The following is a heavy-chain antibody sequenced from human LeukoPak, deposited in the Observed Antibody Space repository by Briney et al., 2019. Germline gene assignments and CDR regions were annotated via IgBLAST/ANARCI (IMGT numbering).Heavy chain of an antibody. D-gene: IGHD1-26*01. CDR2: INHSGST. V-gene: IGHV4-34*01. CDR3: ARALGGSYYYYYMDV. CDR1: GGSFSGYY. J-gene: IGHJ6*03. Sequence: SETLSLTCAVYGGSFSGYYWSWIRQPPGKGLGWIGEINHSGSTNYNPSLKSRVTISVDTSKNQFSLKLSSVTAADTAVYYCARALGGSYYYYYMDVWGKGTTVTVSS.